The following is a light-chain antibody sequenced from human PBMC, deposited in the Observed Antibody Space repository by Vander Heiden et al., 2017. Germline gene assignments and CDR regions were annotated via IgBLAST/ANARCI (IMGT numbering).Light chain of an antibody. V-gene: IGLV3-19*01. Sequence: SSELTQDPAVSVALGPTVRITCEGDSLRGDDASGCQQKPGQAPLLVLYGKNNRPSGLPDRFSGSDSGNTASLTIAGGQAEDEADYYCNSRDSSGGVIFGGGTKLTVL. J-gene: IGLJ2*01. CDR1: SLRGDD. CDR3: NSRDSSGGVI. CDR2: GKN.